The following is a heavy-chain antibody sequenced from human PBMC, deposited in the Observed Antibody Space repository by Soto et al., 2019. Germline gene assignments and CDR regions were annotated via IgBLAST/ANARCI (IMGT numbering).Heavy chain of an antibody. D-gene: IGHD6-25*01. CDR2: INHSGST. CDR3: ARGREVLSSGSASTWFDP. J-gene: IGHJ5*02. Sequence: PSETLSLTCAVYGGSFSGYYWSWIRQPPGKGLEWIGEINHSGSTNYNPSLKSRVTISVDTSKNQFSLKLSSVTAADTAVYYCARGREVLSSGSASTWFDPWGQGTLVTVSS. CDR1: GGSFSGYY. V-gene: IGHV4-34*01.